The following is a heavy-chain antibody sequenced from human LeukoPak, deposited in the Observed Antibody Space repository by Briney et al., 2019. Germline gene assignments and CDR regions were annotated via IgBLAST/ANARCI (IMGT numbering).Heavy chain of an antibody. Sequence: SETLSLTCTVSGGSISGYVWSWIRQPPGKGLEWIGYIFHSGSTNYNPSLKSRVTISADTSKNQFSLKLSSVTAADTAVYYCARYYCSGVCYNFDYWGQGTLVTVSS. CDR2: IFHSGST. J-gene: IGHJ4*02. V-gene: IGHV4-59*08. CDR3: ARYYCSGVCYNFDY. CDR1: GGSISGYV. D-gene: IGHD2-21*02.